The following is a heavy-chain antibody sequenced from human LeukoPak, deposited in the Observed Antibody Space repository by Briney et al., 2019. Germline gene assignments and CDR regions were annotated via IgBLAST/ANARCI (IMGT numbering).Heavy chain of an antibody. CDR3: ARDLSGWGNSIY. CDR2: INPNTDST. D-gene: IGHD2/OR15-2a*01. V-gene: IGHV1-46*01. CDR1: GYTFINNY. Sequence: ASVKVSCKASGYTFINNYLHWVRQAPGQGLVWMGQINPNTDSTNCARMFQGRVTMTADTSTSTVYMELNSLTSDDTAVYYCARDLSGWGNSIYWGQGTPVTVS. J-gene: IGHJ4*02.